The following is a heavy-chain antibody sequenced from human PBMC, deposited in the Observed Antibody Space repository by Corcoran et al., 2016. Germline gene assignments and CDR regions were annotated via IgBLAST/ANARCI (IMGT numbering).Heavy chain of an antibody. CDR2: INHSGST. J-gene: IGHJ6*02. Sequence: QVQLQQWGAGLLKPSETLSLTCAVYGGSFSGYYWSWIRQPPGKGLEWIGEINHSGSTNYNPSLKSRVTISVDTSKNQFSRKLSSVTAADTAVYYWARGMSYVGYYGMDVWGQGTTVTVSS. D-gene: IGHD3-16*01. CDR1: GGSFSGYY. CDR3: ARGMSYVGYYGMDV. V-gene: IGHV4-34*01.